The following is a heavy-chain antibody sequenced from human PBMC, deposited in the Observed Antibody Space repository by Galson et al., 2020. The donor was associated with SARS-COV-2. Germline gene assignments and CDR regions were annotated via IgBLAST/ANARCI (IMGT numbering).Heavy chain of an antibody. CDR2: INPSGGST. CDR3: TRGSNSSPFYHFDP. J-gene: IGHJ5*02. Sequence: ESLKISCKASGYTFTSYYMHWVRQAPGQGLEWMGIINPSGGSTSYAQKFQGRVTMTTDTSLTTAYMELSRLTSDDTAVYYCTRGSNSSPFYHFDPWGQGTLVTVSS. CDR1: GYTFTSYY. D-gene: IGHD3-10*01. V-gene: IGHV1-46*01.